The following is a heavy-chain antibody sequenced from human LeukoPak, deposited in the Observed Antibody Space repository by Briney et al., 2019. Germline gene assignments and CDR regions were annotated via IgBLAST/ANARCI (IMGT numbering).Heavy chain of an antibody. D-gene: IGHD3-22*01. V-gene: IGHV3-7*01. CDR3: ARDKVANYYDSSGYSDY. CDR1: GFTFSSYW. CDR2: IKQDGSEK. J-gene: IGHJ4*02. Sequence: GGSLRLSCAASGFTFSSYWMSWVRQAPGKGLEWVANIKQDGSEKYYVDSVKGRFTISRDNAKNSLYLQMNSLRAEDTAVYHCARDKVANYYDSSGYSDYWGQGTLVTVSS.